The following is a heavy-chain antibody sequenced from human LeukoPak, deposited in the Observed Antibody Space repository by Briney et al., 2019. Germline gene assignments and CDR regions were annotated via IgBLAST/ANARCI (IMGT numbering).Heavy chain of an antibody. CDR3: AKEFIIVVVPGNDY. CDR2: ISYDESNK. CDR1: GFIFSSYA. J-gene: IGHJ4*02. V-gene: IGHV3-30-3*01. Sequence: PGRSLRLSCAASGFIFSSYAMHWVRQAPGKGLEWVAVISYDESNKYYADSVKGRFTISRDNSKNTLYLQMNSLRTEDTAVYYCAKEFIIVVVPGNDYWGQGTLVTVSS. D-gene: IGHD2-2*01.